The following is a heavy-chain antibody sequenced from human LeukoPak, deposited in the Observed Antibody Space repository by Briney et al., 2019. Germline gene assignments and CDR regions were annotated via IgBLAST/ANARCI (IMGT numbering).Heavy chain of an antibody. D-gene: IGHD6-6*01. CDR3: ARIEYSSSSYYYYMDV. CDR2: INWNGGST. V-gene: IGHV3-20*04. Sequence: RSGGSLRLSCAASGFTFDDYGMSWVRQAPGNGLEWVSGINWNGGSTGYADSVKGRFTISRDNAKNSLYLQMNSLRAEDTALYYCARIEYSSSSYYYYMDVWGKGTTVTVSS. J-gene: IGHJ6*03. CDR1: GFTFDDYG.